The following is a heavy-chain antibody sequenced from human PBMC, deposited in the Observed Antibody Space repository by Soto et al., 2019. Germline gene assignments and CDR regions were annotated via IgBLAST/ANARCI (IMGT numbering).Heavy chain of an antibody. D-gene: IGHD3-9*01. J-gene: IGHJ4*02. V-gene: IGHV1-69*13. Sequence: SMQGSCKASGGPFSSYAISWVRQAPVQGLEWMGGIIPIFGTANYAQKFQGRVTITADESTSTAYMELNSLSAEDTAVYFCAKRPETGFSPFDSCGQGILVTVSS. CDR2: IIPIFGTA. CDR1: GGPFSSYA. CDR3: AKRPETGFSPFDS.